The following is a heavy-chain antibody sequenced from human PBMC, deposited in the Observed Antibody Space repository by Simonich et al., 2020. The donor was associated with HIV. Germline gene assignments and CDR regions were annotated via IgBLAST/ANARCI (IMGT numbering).Heavy chain of an antibody. CDR2: ISWNSGSI. CDR3: AKDKGAYYGSGSPVY. V-gene: IGHV3-9*01. Sequence: EVQLVESGGGLVQPGRSLRLSCAASGFTFDDYAMHWVRQAPGQCLKWVSGISWNSGSIGYADAVKGRFTISRDNAKNSLYLQMNSLRAEDTALYYCAKDKGAYYGSGSPVYWGQGTLVTVSS. D-gene: IGHD3-10*01. CDR1: GFTFDDYA. J-gene: IGHJ4*02.